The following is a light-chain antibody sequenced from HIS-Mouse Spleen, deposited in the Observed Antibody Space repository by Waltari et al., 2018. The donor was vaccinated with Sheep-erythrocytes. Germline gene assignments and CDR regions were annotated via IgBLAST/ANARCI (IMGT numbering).Light chain of an antibody. CDR3: QPFNSYLFT. CDR2: DAS. CDR1: QGISSA. Sequence: AIQLTQSPSSLSASVGDRVTITCRASQGISSALAWDQQKPGKAPKLLIYDASSLASGVPSRFSGSGSGTDFTLTISSLQPEDFATYYCQPFNSYLFTFGPGTKVDIK. J-gene: IGKJ3*01. V-gene: IGKV1-13*02.